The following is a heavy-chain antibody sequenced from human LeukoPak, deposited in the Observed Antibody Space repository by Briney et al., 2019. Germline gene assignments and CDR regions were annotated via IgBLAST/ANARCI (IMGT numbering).Heavy chain of an antibody. V-gene: IGHV3-23*01. CDR1: GFPFSTCT. Sequence: GGSLRLSCVASGFPFSTCTMNWVRKAPGKGLEWVSAISGSTPATYYSASVKGRFTISRDNSKNTLYLQMNSLRAEDTAVYYCAKAAAELATPYYFDYWGQGTLVTVSS. J-gene: IGHJ4*02. CDR3: AKAAAELATPYYFDY. CDR2: ISGSTPAT. D-gene: IGHD6-13*01.